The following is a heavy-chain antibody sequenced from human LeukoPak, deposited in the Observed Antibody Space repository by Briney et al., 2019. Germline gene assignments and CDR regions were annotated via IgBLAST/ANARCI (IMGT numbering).Heavy chain of an antibody. CDR3: AKEYSYGYWYFDL. D-gene: IGHD5-18*01. V-gene: IGHV3-30*18. Sequence: GGSLRLSCAASGFTFSSYGMHWVRQAPGKGLEWVAVISYDGSNKYYADSVKGRFTITRDNPKNTLDLQMNSLRAEDTAVYYCAKEYSYGYWYFDLWGRGTLVTVSS. J-gene: IGHJ2*01. CDR1: GFTFSSYG. CDR2: ISYDGSNK.